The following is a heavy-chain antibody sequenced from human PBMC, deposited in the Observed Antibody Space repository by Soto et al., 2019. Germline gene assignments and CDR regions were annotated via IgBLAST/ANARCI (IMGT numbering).Heavy chain of an antibody. Sequence: ASAKVCSDSSGHPIPGSYTHCLRQAHGQGLEWMGWINPNSGGTNYAQKFQGWVTMTRDTSISTAYMELSRLRSDDTAVYYCARADYSSGWPPGMDVWGQGTTVTVSS. V-gene: IGHV1-2*04. CDR1: GHPIPGSY. CDR3: ARADYSSGWPPGMDV. CDR2: INPNSGGT. J-gene: IGHJ6*02. D-gene: IGHD6-19*01.